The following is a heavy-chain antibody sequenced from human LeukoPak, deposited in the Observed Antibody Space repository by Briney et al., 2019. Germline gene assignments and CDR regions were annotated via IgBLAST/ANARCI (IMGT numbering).Heavy chain of an antibody. Sequence: PGGSLRLSCAASGFTFSSYSMNWVRQAPGKGLEWVSYISSSSSIIYYADSVKGRFTISRDNVKNSLYLQMNSLRAEDTAVYYCARAPYDSSGYYLPDAFDIWGQGTMVTVSS. CDR3: ARAPYDSSGYYLPDAFDI. V-gene: IGHV3-48*01. J-gene: IGHJ3*02. CDR1: GFTFSSYS. CDR2: ISSSSSII. D-gene: IGHD3-22*01.